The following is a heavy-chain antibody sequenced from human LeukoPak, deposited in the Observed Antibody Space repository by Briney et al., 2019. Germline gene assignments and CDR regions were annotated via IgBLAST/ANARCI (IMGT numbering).Heavy chain of an antibody. CDR1: GFTFSNYW. Sequence: GGSLRLSCAASGFTFSNYWMTWVRQAPGKGLEWVSAISGSGGSTYYADSVKGRFTISRDNSKNTLYLQMNSLRAEDTAVYYCAKDLKYCSSTSCYVIPSMLDSWGQGTLVTVSS. J-gene: IGHJ5*01. D-gene: IGHD2-2*01. V-gene: IGHV3-23*01. CDR3: AKDLKYCSSTSCYVIPSMLDS. CDR2: ISGSGGST.